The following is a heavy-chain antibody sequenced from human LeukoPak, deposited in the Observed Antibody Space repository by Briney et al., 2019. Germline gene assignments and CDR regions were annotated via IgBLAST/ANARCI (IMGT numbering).Heavy chain of an antibody. V-gene: IGHV3-30*03. CDR1: GFNFGYYG. CDR2: MSHDSSDE. D-gene: IGHD3-9*01. CDR3: ARERHFDWLFGFGP. Sequence: PGGSLRLSCAASGFNFGYYGMHWVRQAPGKGLEWVAIMSHDSSDEFYPDSVKGRFTISRDNSRNTLYLQMNTLRPDDTALYYCARERHFDWLFGFGPWGQGTVVTVSS. J-gene: IGHJ5*02.